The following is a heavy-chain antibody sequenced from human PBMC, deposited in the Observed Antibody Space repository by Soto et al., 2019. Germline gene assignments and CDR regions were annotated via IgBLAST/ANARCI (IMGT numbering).Heavy chain of an antibody. CDR1: GGSFCGYY. V-gene: IGHV4-34*01. D-gene: IGHD3-10*01. CDR3: ARRSRITMVRGVTGFDP. Sequence: PSDTLSLTFAVYGGSFCGYYWSWIRKPPGKGLEWIGEINHSGSTNYNPSLKSRVTISVDTSKNQFSLKLSSVTAADTAVYYCARRSRITMVRGVTGFDPWGQGTLVTVSS. J-gene: IGHJ5*02. CDR2: INHSGST.